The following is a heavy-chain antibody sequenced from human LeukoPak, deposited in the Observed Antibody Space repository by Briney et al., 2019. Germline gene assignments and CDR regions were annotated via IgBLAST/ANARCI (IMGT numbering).Heavy chain of an antibody. CDR3: ARARDWGQGGFDY. D-gene: IGHD7-27*01. J-gene: IGHJ4*02. V-gene: IGHV4-59*11. CDR2: MYYSGST. Sequence: SETLSLTCSVSGASISSHHWSWIRQPPGKRLEWIGHMYYSGSTNYNPSLKSRATISIDTSKNQFSLHLNSVTAADTAVYYCARARDWGQGGFDYWGQGALVTVSS. CDR1: GASISSHH.